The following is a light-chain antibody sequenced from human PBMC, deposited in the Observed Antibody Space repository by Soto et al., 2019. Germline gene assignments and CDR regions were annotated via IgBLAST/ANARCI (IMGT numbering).Light chain of an antibody. J-gene: IGKJ1*01. CDR1: QSISSW. V-gene: IGKV1-5*01. CDR3: QQYNSYRWT. CDR2: DAS. Sequence: DIQITQSPSTLSASVGDRVTITCRASQSISSWLAWYQQKPGKAPKLLIYDASSLESGVPSRFSGSGSGTEFTLTISSLQPDDFATYYCQQYNSYRWTFGQGTKVEIK.